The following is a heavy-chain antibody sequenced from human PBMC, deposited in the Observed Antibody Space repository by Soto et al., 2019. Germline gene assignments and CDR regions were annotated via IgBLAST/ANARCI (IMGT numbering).Heavy chain of an antibody. CDR3: ARGGDCSIINCYLAFDL. V-gene: IGHV3-30-3*01. J-gene: IGHJ4*02. Sequence: QVQLVESGGGVVQPGRSLRLSCAASGFIFSNSAMHWVRQAPGKGLEWVAVISSDGNNTYYADSVKGRFTISRDNSKNTLYLQINSLRAEDTAMFYCARGGDCSIINCYLAFDLWGQGTLVTVSS. CDR2: ISSDGNNT. D-gene: IGHD2-2*01. CDR1: GFIFSNSA.